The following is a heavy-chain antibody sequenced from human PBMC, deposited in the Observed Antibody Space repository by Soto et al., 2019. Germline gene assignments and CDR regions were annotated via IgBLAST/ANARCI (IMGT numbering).Heavy chain of an antibody. Sequence: QVQLVESEGVVVQPGRSLRLSCAASGFTFSSYGMHWVRQAPGKGLEWVAVMWSEGGNKYYADSVKGRFTISRDNSKNTLYLQMNSLRAEDTAVYYCARDPPDDSSGYYSLDYWGQGTLVTVSS. D-gene: IGHD3-22*01. J-gene: IGHJ4*02. CDR3: ARDPPDDSSGYYSLDY. V-gene: IGHV3-33*08. CDR2: MWSEGGNK. CDR1: GFTFSSYG.